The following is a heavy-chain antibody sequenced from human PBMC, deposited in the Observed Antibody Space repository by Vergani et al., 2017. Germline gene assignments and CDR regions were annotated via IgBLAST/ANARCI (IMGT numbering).Heavy chain of an antibody. CDR1: GGTFSSYA. CDR3: ATAETYYYDSSGHGRGGFLGY. Sequence: QVQLVQSGAEVKKPGSSVKVSCKASGGTFSSYAISWVRQAPGQGLEWMGGIIPIFGTANYAQKFQGRVTITADESTSTAYMELSSLRSEDTAVYYCATAETYYYDSSGHGRGGFLGYWGQGTLVTVSS. D-gene: IGHD3-22*01. V-gene: IGHV1-69*01. CDR2: IIPIFGTA. J-gene: IGHJ4*02.